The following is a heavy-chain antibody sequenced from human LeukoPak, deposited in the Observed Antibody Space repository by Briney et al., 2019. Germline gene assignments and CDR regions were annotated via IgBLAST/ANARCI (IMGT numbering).Heavy chain of an antibody. CDR3: ARDTDRYSGSSSEGDP. J-gene: IGHJ5*02. Sequence: GGSLRLSCAASGFTFSSYSMNWVRQTPGKGLECISYISSSGSTKYYAESVRGRFTISRDNAKNSLYLQMNSLRAEDTAVYYCARDTDRYSGSSSEGDPWGQGTLVTVSS. V-gene: IGHV3-48*04. CDR2: ISSSGSTK. D-gene: IGHD1-26*01. CDR1: GFTFSSYS.